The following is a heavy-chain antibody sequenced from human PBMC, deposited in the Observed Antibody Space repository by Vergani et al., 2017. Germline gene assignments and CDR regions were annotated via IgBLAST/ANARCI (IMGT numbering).Heavy chain of an antibody. CDR3: ARGQFWSGYLIPDY. CDR1: GYTFTSYD. Sequence: QVQLVQSGAEVKKPGASVKVSCKASGYTFTSYDINWVRQATGQGLEWMGWMNPNSGNTGYAHKFQGRVTMTRNTSISTAYMELSSLRSEDTAVYYCARGQFWSGYLIPDYWGQGTLVTVSS. D-gene: IGHD3-3*01. V-gene: IGHV1-8*01. CDR2: MNPNSGNT. J-gene: IGHJ4*02.